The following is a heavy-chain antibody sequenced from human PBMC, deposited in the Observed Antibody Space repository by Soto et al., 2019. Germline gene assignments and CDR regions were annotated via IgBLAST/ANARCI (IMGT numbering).Heavy chain of an antibody. CDR1: GFTFSVYA. Sequence: EVQLLESGGGFVQPGGSLRLSCAATGFTFSVYAMTWVRQAPGKGREWVSAVTANGGSTYSADSVKGRFTISRANSKNTLFLQINRLRAEDMAVYYWASLGVGDWANYYYYYGMDVWGQGTTVTVSS. V-gene: IGHV3-23*01. CDR2: VTANGGST. D-gene: IGHD2-21*02. CDR3: ASLGVGDWANYYYYYGMDV. J-gene: IGHJ6*02.